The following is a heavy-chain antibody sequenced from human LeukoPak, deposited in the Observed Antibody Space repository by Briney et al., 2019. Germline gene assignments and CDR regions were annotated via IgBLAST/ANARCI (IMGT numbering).Heavy chain of an antibody. V-gene: IGHV3-23*01. CDR2: ISDSGGGA. D-gene: IGHD6-19*01. CDR3: AVAGVGPFDI. Sequence: GGSLRLSCAASGYTFSSYAMTGVRQAPGKGLEWVSRISDSGGGAYYADSVKGRFTISRDNSKNTLYLQVNSLRAEDTAVYYCAVAGVGPFDIWGQGTMVIVSS. CDR1: GYTFSSYA. J-gene: IGHJ3*02.